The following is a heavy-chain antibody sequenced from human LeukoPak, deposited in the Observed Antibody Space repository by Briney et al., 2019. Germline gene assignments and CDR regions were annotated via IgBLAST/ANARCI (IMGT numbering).Heavy chain of an antibody. CDR2: KWYDGSNK. J-gene: IGHJ6*02. CDR1: GFTFSSYG. D-gene: IGHD4-17*01. V-gene: IGHV3-33*01. Sequence: PGGSLRLSCAASGFTFSSYGMHWVRQAPGKGLEWVAVKWYDGSNKYYADSVKGRFTISRDNSKNTLYLQMNSLRAEDTAVYYCARETTVTTFYYYYYYGMDVWGQGTTVTVSS. CDR3: ARETTVTTFYYYYYYGMDV.